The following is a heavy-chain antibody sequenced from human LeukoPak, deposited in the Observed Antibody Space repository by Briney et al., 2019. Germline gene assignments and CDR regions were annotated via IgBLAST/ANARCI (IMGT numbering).Heavy chain of an antibody. D-gene: IGHD4-17*01. J-gene: IGHJ4*02. CDR1: GYSFTNYW. CDR2: IDPSDSYT. CDR3: ATGASKVTTDFANY. V-gene: IGHV5-10-1*01. Sequence: GESLKISCKGSGYSFTNYWISWVRQMPGKGLEWMGRIDPSDSYTKYSPSFEGHVTISVDKSISTAFLQWNSLKASDSAMYYCATGASKVTTDFANYWGQGTRVAVSS.